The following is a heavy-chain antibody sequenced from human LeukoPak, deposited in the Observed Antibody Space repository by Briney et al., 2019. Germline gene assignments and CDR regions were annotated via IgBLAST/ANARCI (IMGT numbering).Heavy chain of an antibody. V-gene: IGHV3-9*01. D-gene: IGHD2-2*01. CDR1: GFTFDNYA. Sequence: GGSLRLSCAAAGFTFDNYAMHWVRQAPGKGLEWVSRISWNTGNIDYADSVKGRFTISRDNAKNSLYLQMNSLRAEDTALYYCAKDIERYCSSTSCYRGYGMDVWGQGTTVTVSS. CDR3: AKDIERYCSSTSCYRGYGMDV. J-gene: IGHJ6*02. CDR2: ISWNTGNI.